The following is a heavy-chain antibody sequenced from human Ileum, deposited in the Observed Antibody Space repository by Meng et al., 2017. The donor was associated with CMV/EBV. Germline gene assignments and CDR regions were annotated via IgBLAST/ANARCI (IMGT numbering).Heavy chain of an antibody. CDR3: TTGWDQYFDF. CDR2: VKSASAGGAA. CDR1: DFTLNGAW. V-gene: IGHV3-15*07. Sequence: CGASDFTLNGAWMNWVRQAPGKGLEWVGRVKSASAGGAADAAAPVKGRFTVSRDDSRKTVHLQMDNLKIEDTAVYYCTTGWDQYFDFWGQGALVTVS. J-gene: IGHJ4*02. D-gene: IGHD1-26*01.